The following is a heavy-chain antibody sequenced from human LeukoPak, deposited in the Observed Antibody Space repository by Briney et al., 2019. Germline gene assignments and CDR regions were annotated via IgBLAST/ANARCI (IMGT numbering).Heavy chain of an antibody. V-gene: IGHV3-23*01. D-gene: IGHD2-15*01. CDR3: VKDQVVVVAAIFDY. Sequence: PGGSLRLSCAGSGFTFSDYPMTWVRQAPGKGLEWVSAISGSRGHTYYADSVRGRFTISRDNSKNTLYLQMNSLRAEDTAVYYCVKDQVVVVAAIFDYWGQGTLVTVSS. J-gene: IGHJ4*02. CDR1: GFTFSDYP. CDR2: ISGSRGHT.